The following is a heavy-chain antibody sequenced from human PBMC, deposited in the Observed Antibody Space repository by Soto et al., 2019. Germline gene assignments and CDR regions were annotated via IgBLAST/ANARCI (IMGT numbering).Heavy chain of an antibody. Sequence: QVQLVQSGAEVRKPGSSVKVSCKISGGTFTNYVISWLRQAPGQGLEWMGGLIPIFGAANLAQKFQGRVTITPDESTNTVNMDLSSLTSEDTAVYYCARGRSSSDFEPWGQGTLVTVSS. D-gene: IGHD6-6*01. CDR3: ARGRSSSDFEP. V-gene: IGHV1-69*01. J-gene: IGHJ5*02. CDR2: LIPIFGAA. CDR1: GGTFTNYV.